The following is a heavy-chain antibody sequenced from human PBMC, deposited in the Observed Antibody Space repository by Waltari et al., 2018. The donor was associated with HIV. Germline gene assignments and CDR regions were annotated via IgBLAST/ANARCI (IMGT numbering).Heavy chain of an antibody. CDR2: SSGSGGSK. V-gene: IGHV3-23*01. CDR1: GFTFSSYA. Sequence: EVQLLESGGGLVQPGGSLRLSCAASGFTFSSYAMSWVRQAPGKGLEGVSASSGSGGSKYDADSVKGRFTISRDNSKNTLYLQMNSLRAEDTAVYYCAKDPMDIVATINYYGMDVWGQGTTVTVSS. CDR3: AKDPMDIVATINYYGMDV. J-gene: IGHJ6*02. D-gene: IGHD5-12*01.